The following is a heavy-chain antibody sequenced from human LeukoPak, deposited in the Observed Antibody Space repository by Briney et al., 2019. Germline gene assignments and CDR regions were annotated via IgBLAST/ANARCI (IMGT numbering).Heavy chain of an antibody. J-gene: IGHJ5*02. CDR1: GYTFTSYD. Sequence: ASVKVSCKASGYTFTSYDINWVRQATGQGLEWMGWMNPNSGNTGYAQKFQGRVTITRNTSISTAYMELSSLKSEDTAVYYCARVIVVVPGTKVWFDPWGQGTLVTVSS. CDR3: ARVIVVVPGTKVWFDP. V-gene: IGHV1-8*03. CDR2: MNPNSGNT. D-gene: IGHD2-2*01.